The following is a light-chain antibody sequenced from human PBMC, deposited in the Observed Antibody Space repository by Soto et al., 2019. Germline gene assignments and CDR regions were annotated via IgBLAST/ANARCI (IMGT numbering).Light chain of an antibody. CDR1: QTISSSY. CDR3: QRRINWPLS. Sequence: EIVLTQSPDTLSLSPGERATLSCRASQTISSSYLTWYQQKPGQAPRLFIYGDSSRATGTPDRFRGSGSGTDFTFIIDSSEPEEFAFYYCQRRINWPLSFGGGTRLEIK. J-gene: IGKJ4*01. CDR2: GDS. V-gene: IGKV3D-20*02.